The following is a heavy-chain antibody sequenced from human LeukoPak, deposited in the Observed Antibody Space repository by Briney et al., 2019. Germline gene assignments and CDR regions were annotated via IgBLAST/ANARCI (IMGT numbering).Heavy chain of an antibody. CDR3: ARGTGIVVVPAAPYNWFDP. Sequence: GGSLRLSCAASGFTFSSYSMNWVRQAPGKGLEWVSSISSSSSYIYYADSVKGRFTISRDNAKNSLYLQMNSLRAEDTAVYYCARGTGIVVVPAAPYNWFDPWGQGTLVTVSS. J-gene: IGHJ5*02. D-gene: IGHD2-2*01. V-gene: IGHV3-21*01. CDR2: ISSSSSYI. CDR1: GFTFSSYS.